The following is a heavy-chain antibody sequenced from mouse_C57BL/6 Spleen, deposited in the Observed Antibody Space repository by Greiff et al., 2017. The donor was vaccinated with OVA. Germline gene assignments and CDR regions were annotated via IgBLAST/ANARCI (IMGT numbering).Heavy chain of an antibody. CDR2: IYPGDGDT. V-gene: IGHV1-80*01. CDR1: GYAFSSYW. J-gene: IGHJ2*01. D-gene: IGHD1-1*01. CDR3: ARPGSSPRDY. Sequence: VKLQESGAELVKPGASVKISCKASGYAFSSYWMNWVKQRPGKGLEWIGQIYPGDGDTNYNGKFKGKATLTADKSSSTAYMQLSSLTSEDSAVYFCARPGSSPRDYWGQGTTLTVSS.